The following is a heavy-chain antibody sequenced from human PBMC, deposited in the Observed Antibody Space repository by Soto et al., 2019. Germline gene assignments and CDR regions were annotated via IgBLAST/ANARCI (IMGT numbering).Heavy chain of an antibody. D-gene: IGHD6-6*01. V-gene: IGHV3-23*01. Sequence: GGSLRLSCAASGFTFSSYAMSWVRQAPGKGLEWVSAISGSGGSTYYADSVKGRFTISRDNSKNTLYLQMNSLRAEDTAVYYCAKDLGQLVRSPWYFDLWGRGTLVTVSS. J-gene: IGHJ2*01. CDR2: ISGSGGST. CDR1: GFTFSSYA. CDR3: AKDLGQLVRSPWYFDL.